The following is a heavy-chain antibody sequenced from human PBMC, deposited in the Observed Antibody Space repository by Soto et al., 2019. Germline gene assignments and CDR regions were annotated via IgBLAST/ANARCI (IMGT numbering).Heavy chain of an antibody. V-gene: IGHV2-5*02. CDR1: GFSLSTSGVG. Sequence: SGPTLVNPTQTLTLTCTFSGFSLSTSGVGVGWIHQPPGKALEWLALIYWDDDKRYSPSLKSRLTITKDTSKNQVVLTMTNMDPADTATYYCAHLRSPLEFYDFWSGYQIGAFDYWGQGTLVTVSS. D-gene: IGHD3-3*01. CDR2: IYWDDDK. J-gene: IGHJ4*02. CDR3: AHLRSPLEFYDFWSGYQIGAFDY.